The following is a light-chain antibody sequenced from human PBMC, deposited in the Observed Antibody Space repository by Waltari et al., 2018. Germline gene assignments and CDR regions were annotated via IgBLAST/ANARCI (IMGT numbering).Light chain of an antibody. Sequence: QSVLTQPPSVSAAPGQKVPIPFSGSSSNIGNNYVSWYQHLPGTAPKLLIYDNNKRPSGIPDRFSGAKSGTSTTLGITGLQTGDEADYYCGTWDSSLSAGVFGGGTKLTVL. V-gene: IGLV1-51*01. CDR1: SSNIGNNY. CDR2: DNN. CDR3: GTWDSSLSAGV. J-gene: IGLJ2*01.